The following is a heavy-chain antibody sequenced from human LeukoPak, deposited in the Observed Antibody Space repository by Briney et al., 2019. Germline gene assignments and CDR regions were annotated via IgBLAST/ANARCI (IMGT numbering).Heavy chain of an antibody. CDR2: ISYDGSDK. V-gene: IGHV3-30*18. J-gene: IGHJ4*02. CDR3: AKVDVLTGYYTYFDY. CDR1: GFTFSRHG. D-gene: IGHD3-9*01. Sequence: GGSLRLSCAASGFTFSRHGVHWVRQAPGKGLEWVAVISYDGSDKHYADSVKGRFTISRDNSKNTLYLQMNSLRAEDTAVYYCAKVDVLTGYYTYFDYWGQGTLVTVSS.